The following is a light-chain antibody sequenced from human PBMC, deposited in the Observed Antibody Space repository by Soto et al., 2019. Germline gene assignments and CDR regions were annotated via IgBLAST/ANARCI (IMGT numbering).Light chain of an antibody. J-gene: IGKJ4*01. CDR2: VAS. CDR3: QQSSSTPQT. V-gene: IGKV1-39*01. CDR1: QSIGNY. Sequence: DIEMIQSPSSLSASVGDRVTITCRASQSIGNYLSWYQQKPGKAPKLLINVASTLHSGVPSRFSGSGSGTDFTLDISSLQPEDFANYYCQQSSSTPQTFGGGTRGEI.